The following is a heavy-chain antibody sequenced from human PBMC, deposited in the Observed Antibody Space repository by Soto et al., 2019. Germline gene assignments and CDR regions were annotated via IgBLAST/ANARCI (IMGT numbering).Heavy chain of an antibody. J-gene: IGHJ4*02. D-gene: IGHD3-10*01. V-gene: IGHV1-18*01. CDR3: ARGSNQLWFGELWTGYYFDY. Sequence: ASVKVSCKASGYTFTSYGISWVRQAPGQGLEWMGWISAYNGNTNYAQKLQGRVTMTTDTSTSTAYMELRSLRSDDTAVYYCARGSNQLWFGELWTGYYFDYWGQGTLVTVSS. CDR2: ISAYNGNT. CDR1: GYTFTSYG.